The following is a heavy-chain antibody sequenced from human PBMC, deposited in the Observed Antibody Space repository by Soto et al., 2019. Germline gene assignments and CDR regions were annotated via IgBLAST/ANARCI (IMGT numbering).Heavy chain of an antibody. V-gene: IGHV3-73*01. CDR2: IRSNGRT. D-gene: IGHD2-15*01. CDR1: GFTFSASA. Sequence: GGSLRLSCAASGFTFSASAMHWVRQASGKGLEWVGRIRSNGRTAYAASMQGRFTISRDDSKKTAYLQLNSLKTDDTAVYYCARLDCSGGSCYPYYFEHWGQGALVTVSS. CDR3: ARLDCSGGSCYPYYFEH. J-gene: IGHJ4*02.